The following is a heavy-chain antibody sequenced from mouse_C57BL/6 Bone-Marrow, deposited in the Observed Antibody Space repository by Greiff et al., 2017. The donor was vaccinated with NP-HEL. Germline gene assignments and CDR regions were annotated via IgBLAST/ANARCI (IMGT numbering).Heavy chain of an antibody. CDR2: ILPGSGST. CDR1: GYTFTGYW. CDR3: ARWSITTVVATQGDY. Sequence: QVQLQQSGAELMKPGASVKLSCKATGYTFTGYWIEWVKQRPGHGLEWIGEILPGSGSTNYNEKFKGKATCTADTYSNTAYMQLSSLTTEDSAIYYCARWSITTVVATQGDYWGQGTSVTVSS. V-gene: IGHV1-9*01. J-gene: IGHJ4*01. D-gene: IGHD1-1*01.